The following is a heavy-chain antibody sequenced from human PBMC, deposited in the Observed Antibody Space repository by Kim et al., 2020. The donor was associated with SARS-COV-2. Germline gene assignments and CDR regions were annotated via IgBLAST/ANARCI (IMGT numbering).Heavy chain of an antibody. Sequence: GGSLRLSCAASGFTFSSYAMSWVRQAPGKGLEWVSAISGSGGSTYYADSVKGRFTISRDNSKNTLYLQMNSLRAEDTAVYYCAANLIAAADYYYYYGMDVWGQGTTVTVSS. D-gene: IGHD6-13*01. J-gene: IGHJ6*02. CDR3: AANLIAAADYYYYYGMDV. CDR2: ISGSGGST. CDR1: GFTFSSYA. V-gene: IGHV3-23*01.